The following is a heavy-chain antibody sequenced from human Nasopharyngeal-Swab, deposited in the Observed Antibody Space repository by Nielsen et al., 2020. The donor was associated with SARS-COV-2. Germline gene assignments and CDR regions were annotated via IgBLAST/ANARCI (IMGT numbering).Heavy chain of an antibody. CDR1: GYTFTSYG. D-gene: IGHD6-19*01. CDR3: ARSTIAVAGRGISDY. V-gene: IGHV1-18*01. CDR2: ISAYNGNT. Sequence: ASVKVSCKASGYTFTSYGISWVRQAPGQGLEWMGWISAYNGNTNYAQKLQGRVTMTTDTSTSTAYMELRSLRSDDTAVYYCARSTIAVAGRGISDYWGQGTLVTVFS. J-gene: IGHJ4*02.